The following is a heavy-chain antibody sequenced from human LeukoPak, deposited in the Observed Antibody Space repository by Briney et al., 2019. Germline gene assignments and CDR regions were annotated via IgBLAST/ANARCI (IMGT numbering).Heavy chain of an antibody. J-gene: IGHJ3*02. Sequence: SETLSLTCTVSGGSISSYYWSWIRQPTGKGLEWIGYIYYSGSTNYNPSLKSRVTITVDTSKNQFSLKLSSVTAADTAVYYCAREGYVEMATSDAFDIWGQGTMVTVS. V-gene: IGHV4-59*01. CDR1: GGSISSYY. CDR2: IYYSGST. CDR3: AREGYVEMATSDAFDI. D-gene: IGHD5-24*01.